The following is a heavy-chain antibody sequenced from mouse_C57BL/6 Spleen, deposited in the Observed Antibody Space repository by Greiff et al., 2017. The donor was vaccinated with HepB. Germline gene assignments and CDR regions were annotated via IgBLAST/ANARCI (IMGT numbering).Heavy chain of an antibody. CDR3: ARDQGEGAY. CDR2: ISDGGSYT. Sequence: EVKLMESGGGLVKPGGSLKLSCAASGFTFSSYAMSWVRQTPEKRLEWVATISDGGSYTYYPDNVKGRFTISRDNAKNNLYLQMSHLKSEDTAMYYCARDQGEGAYWGQGTLVTVSA. J-gene: IGHJ3*01. D-gene: IGHD3-2*02. V-gene: IGHV5-4*01. CDR1: GFTFSSYA.